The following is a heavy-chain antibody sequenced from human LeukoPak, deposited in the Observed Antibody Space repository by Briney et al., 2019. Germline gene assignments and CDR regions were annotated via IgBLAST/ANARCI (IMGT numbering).Heavy chain of an antibody. J-gene: IGHJ4*02. D-gene: IGHD2-15*01. CDR2: IFYSGST. Sequence: ASETLSLTCTVSSGSISTSNYYWGWVRQPPGKALEWIGNIFYSGSTYYSPSLKSRVTISLDTSRNQFSLKLSSVTAADTAVYYCARVECSGGSCYIRYWGQGTLVTVSS. V-gene: IGHV4-39*07. CDR3: ARVECSGGSCYIRY. CDR1: SGSISTSNYY.